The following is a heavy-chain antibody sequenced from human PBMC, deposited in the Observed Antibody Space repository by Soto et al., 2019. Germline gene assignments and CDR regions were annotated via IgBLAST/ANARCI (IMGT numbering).Heavy chain of an antibody. J-gene: IGHJ4*02. CDR1: GLTLSDHY. CDR3: ARGAPPFDD. CDR2: SRNKVIGYTT. V-gene: IGHV3-72*01. Sequence: EVQLVQSGGGLVQPGGSLRLSCAASGLTLSDHYMDWVRQTPGKGLEWIGRSRNKVIGYTTEYAASVKGRFTISRDDSKNSLYVQMNSLRTYDTAVYYCARGAPPFDDCGQGTLVTVSS.